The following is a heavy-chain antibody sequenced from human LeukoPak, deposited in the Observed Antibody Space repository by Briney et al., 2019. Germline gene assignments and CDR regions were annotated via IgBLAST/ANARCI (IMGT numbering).Heavy chain of an antibody. CDR1: GGSISSYY. Sequence: SETLSLTCTVSGGSISSYYWSWIRQPPGKGLEWLVYNYYSGSTNYNPSPKSRVTISVDTSKNQFSLRLSSVTAADTAVYYCAGGNSGGGHYWYFGLWGRGTLVAVSS. CDR2: NYYSGST. V-gene: IGHV4-59*08. J-gene: IGHJ2*01. D-gene: IGHD2-15*01. CDR3: AGGNSGGGHYWYFGL.